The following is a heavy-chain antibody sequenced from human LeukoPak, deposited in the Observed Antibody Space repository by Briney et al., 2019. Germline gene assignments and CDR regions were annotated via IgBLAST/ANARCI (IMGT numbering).Heavy chain of an antibody. CDR2: IYYSGST. CDR3: AGGKYSSSFIDFDY. CDR1: GGSISYNY. J-gene: IGHJ4*02. Sequence: SETLSLTCTVSGGSISYNYWSWIRQPPGKGLEWIGYIYYSGSTNYNPSFKSRVTMSVDTSKNQFSLKLSSVTAADTAVYYCAGGKYSSSFIDFDYWGQGTLVTASS. V-gene: IGHV4-59*12. D-gene: IGHD6-13*01.